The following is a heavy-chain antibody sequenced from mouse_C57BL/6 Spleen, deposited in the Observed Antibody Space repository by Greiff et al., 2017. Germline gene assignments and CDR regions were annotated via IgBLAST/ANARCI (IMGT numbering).Heavy chain of an antibody. Sequence: EVQLVESGPELVKPGASVKISCKASGYSFTDYNMNWVKQSNGKSLEWIGVINPNYGTTSYNQKFKGKATLTVDQSSSTAYMQLNSLTSEDSAVYYCARGRGNYGYYAMDYWGQGTSVTVSS. V-gene: IGHV1-39*01. CDR2: INPNYGTT. J-gene: IGHJ4*01. D-gene: IGHD2-1*01. CDR1: GYSFTDYN. CDR3: ARGRGNYGYYAMDY.